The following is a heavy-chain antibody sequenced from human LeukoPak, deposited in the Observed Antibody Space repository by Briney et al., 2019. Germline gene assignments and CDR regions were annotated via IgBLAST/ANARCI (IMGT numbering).Heavy chain of an antibody. Sequence: SETLSLTCTVSGDSISGYFWSWIRQPAGKGLEWIGRMHADGDSNYNPSLKSRITLSSDTPENQFSLKLTSVTAADTAVYFCARAPSGCGGTCAFDSWGQGTLVTVSS. CDR2: MHADGDS. D-gene: IGHD2-15*01. J-gene: IGHJ4*02. CDR1: GDSISGYF. CDR3: ARAPSGCGGTCAFDS. V-gene: IGHV4-4*07.